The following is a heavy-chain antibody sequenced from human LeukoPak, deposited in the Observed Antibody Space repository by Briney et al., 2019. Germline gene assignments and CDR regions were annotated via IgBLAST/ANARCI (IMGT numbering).Heavy chain of an antibody. V-gene: IGHV3-23*01. D-gene: IGHD1-1*01. CDR1: GFTFSSYA. CDR3: ARDLEGDWFDP. J-gene: IGHJ5*02. CDR2: ISGSGGST. Sequence: GGSLRLSCSASGFTFSSYAMSWVRQAPGKGLEWVSGISGSGGSTFYADFVQGRLTISRDISKNTLYLQMNSLRAEDTAVYYCARDLEGDWFDPWGQGTLVTVSS.